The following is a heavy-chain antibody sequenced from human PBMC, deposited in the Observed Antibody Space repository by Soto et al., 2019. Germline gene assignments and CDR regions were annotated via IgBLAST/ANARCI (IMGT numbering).Heavy chain of an antibody. V-gene: IGHV1-8*01. CDR1: GYTFTSYD. Sequence: ASVKVSCKASGYTFTSYDINWVRQATGQGLEWMGWMNPNSGNTGYAQKFQGRVTMTRNTSISTAYMELSSLRSEDTAVYYCARVSGAAAYAGVDYWGQGTLVTVSS. J-gene: IGHJ4*02. CDR3: ARVSGAAAYAGVDY. CDR2: MNPNSGNT. D-gene: IGHD6-13*01.